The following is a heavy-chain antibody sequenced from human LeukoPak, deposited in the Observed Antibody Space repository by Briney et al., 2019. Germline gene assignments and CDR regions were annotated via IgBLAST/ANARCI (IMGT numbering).Heavy chain of an antibody. CDR3: ARDRGSRAFDI. CDR2: ISSSGSTI. Sequence: GGSLRLSCVASGFTFSDYYMSWIRQAPGKGLEWVSYISSSGSTIYYAVSVKGPFTISRDNAKNSLYLQMNSLRAEDTAVYYCARDRGSRAFDIWGQGTMVTVSS. J-gene: IGHJ3*02. CDR1: GFTFSDYY. V-gene: IGHV3-11*04. D-gene: IGHD3-10*01.